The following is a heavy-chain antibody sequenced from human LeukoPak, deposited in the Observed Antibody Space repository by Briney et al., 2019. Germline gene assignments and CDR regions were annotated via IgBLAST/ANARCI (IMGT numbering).Heavy chain of an antibody. Sequence: GGSLRLSCAAAGFTFSDYAMNWVRQAPGKGLECVSAISGSGDGTYYADSVKGRFTISRDNAKNSLTLQMNSLRAEDTAVYYCARDLKYYDSSGFDYWGQGTLVTVSS. D-gene: IGHD3-22*01. CDR3: ARDLKYYDSSGFDY. J-gene: IGHJ4*02. CDR2: ISGSGDGT. CDR1: GFTFSDYA. V-gene: IGHV3-23*01.